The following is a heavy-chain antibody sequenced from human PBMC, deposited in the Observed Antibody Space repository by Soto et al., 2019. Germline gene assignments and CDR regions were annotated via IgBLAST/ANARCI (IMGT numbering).Heavy chain of an antibody. CDR2: ISGHNGET. D-gene: IGHD3-16*02. V-gene: IGHV1-18*01. Sequence: QVQMVQSGAEVKKPGASLKVSCQASGYTFSYFGISWVRLAPGQGLEWMGWISGHNGETNDAQKFQDRVTMTTDTSSSTAYMELRSLRIDDTAIYYCVRDRSVTVFGVVIAPIDYRGQGTPFTVSS. J-gene: IGHJ4*02. CDR1: GYTFSYFG. CDR3: VRDRSVTVFGVVIAPIDY.